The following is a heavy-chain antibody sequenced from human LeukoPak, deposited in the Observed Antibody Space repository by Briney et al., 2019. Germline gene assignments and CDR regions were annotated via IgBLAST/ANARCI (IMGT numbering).Heavy chain of an antibody. Sequence: PGGSLRLSCAASGFTFSSYAMSWVRQAPGKGLEWVSAISGSGGSTYYADSVKGRFTISRDNSKNTLYLQMNSLRAEDTAVYYRAGILTGYYTFPLPFDYWGQGTLVTVSS. J-gene: IGHJ4*02. CDR2: ISGSGGST. CDR1: GFTFSSYA. CDR3: AGILTGYYTFPLPFDY. V-gene: IGHV3-23*01. D-gene: IGHD3-9*01.